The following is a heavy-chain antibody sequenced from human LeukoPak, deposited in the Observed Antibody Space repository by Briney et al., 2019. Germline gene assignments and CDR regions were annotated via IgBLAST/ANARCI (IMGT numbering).Heavy chain of an antibody. CDR3: AKAAGTGWAEYFQN. Sequence: GGSLRLSCAASGSSVSGSYMIWVRQAPRKGLEWVSTIYIGGDTYYADSVEGRFTISRDSSENTLFLQMDNLGAEDTAVYYCAKAAGTGWAEYFQNWGQGTQVIVSS. D-gene: IGHD6-19*01. V-gene: IGHV3-66*01. CDR2: IYIGGDT. CDR1: GSSVSGSY. J-gene: IGHJ1*01.